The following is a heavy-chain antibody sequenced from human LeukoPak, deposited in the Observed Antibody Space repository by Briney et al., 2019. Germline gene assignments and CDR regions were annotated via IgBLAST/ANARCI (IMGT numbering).Heavy chain of an antibody. CDR3: AKDSTRVVVVAATPGAYDY. D-gene: IGHD2-15*01. Sequence: GGSLRLSCAASGFTFSSYAMSWVRQAPRKGLEWVSAISGSGGSTYYADSVKGRFTISRDNSKNTLYLQMNSLRAEDTAVYYCAKDSTRVVVVAATPGAYDYWGQGTLVTVSS. J-gene: IGHJ4*02. CDR2: ISGSGGST. V-gene: IGHV3-23*01. CDR1: GFTFSSYA.